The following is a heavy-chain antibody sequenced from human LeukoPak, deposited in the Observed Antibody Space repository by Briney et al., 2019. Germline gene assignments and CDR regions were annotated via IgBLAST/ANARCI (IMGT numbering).Heavy chain of an antibody. Sequence: PGGSLRLSCAASGFTFSDYYMSWIRQAPGKGLEWVSALSGIGGSTYYPDSVKGRFTISRDNSQNTLYLQMNSLRAEDTAVYYCAKVPLTTVINYFDYWGQGTLVTVSS. V-gene: IGHV3-23*01. CDR3: AKVPLTTVINYFDY. CDR1: GFTFSDYY. D-gene: IGHD4-11*01. J-gene: IGHJ4*02. CDR2: LSGIGGST.